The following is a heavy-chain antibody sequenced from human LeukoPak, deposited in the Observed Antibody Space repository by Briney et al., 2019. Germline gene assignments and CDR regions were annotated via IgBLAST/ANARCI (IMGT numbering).Heavy chain of an antibody. V-gene: IGHV1-46*01. D-gene: IGHD1-26*01. J-gene: IGHJ1*01. CDR3: AAEWELLSFQH. Sequence: ASVKVYCKAAGYTFTSYYMHWVRQAPGQGLEGMGIINPSGGSTSYAQKFQGRVTMTRDTSTSTVYMELSSLRSEDTAVYYCAAEWELLSFQHWGQGTLVTVSS. CDR1: GYTFTSYY. CDR2: INPSGGST.